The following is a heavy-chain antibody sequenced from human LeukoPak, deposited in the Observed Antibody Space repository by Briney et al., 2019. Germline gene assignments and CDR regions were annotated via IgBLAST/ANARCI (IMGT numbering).Heavy chain of an antibody. Sequence: GRSLRLSCAASGFTFSTYGMHWVRQAPGKGLAWVAVIWYDGSIKYYADSVKGRVTISRDNSKNTLFLQKNSLRAEDTAVYYCARIGCTGNNCKPYSYYDMHAWGKGTTVSV. CDR1: GFTFSTYG. CDR3: ARIGCTGNNCKPYSYYDMHA. V-gene: IGHV3-33*01. CDR2: IWYDGSIK. D-gene: IGHD2-8*02. J-gene: IGHJ6*04.